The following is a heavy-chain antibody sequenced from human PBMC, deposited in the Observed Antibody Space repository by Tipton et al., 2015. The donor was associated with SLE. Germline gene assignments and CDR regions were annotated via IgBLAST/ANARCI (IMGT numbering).Heavy chain of an antibody. J-gene: IGHJ3*02. CDR2: FDDGGRS. Sequence: TLSLTCSVSGVSISDYSWSWIRQPPGKPLDWIGYFDDGGRSVKYNPSLKSRVTISLDTSKNHFSLMLTSGTAADTAVYYCARDRGIAADDGFDIWGQGIMVTVSS. V-gene: IGHV4-4*08. CDR3: ARDRGIAADDGFDI. CDR1: GVSISDYS. D-gene: IGHD6-25*01.